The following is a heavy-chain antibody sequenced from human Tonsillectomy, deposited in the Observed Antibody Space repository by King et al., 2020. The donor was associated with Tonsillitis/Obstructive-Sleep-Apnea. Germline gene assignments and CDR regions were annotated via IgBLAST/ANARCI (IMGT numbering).Heavy chain of an antibody. CDR1: GGSISSSNYY. CDR2: ILYIGNT. V-gene: IGHV4-39*01. Sequence: QLQESGPVLVEPSESLSLTCTVSGGSISSSNYYWAWIRQSPRKVLEWIGGILYIGNTYYNPSLQSRVTISVDTSKNQFSLTVTSMTAADTAVYYCARPYSGYTSGFDLWGQGTLVTVSS. J-gene: IGHJ4*02. CDR3: ARPYSGYTSGFDL. D-gene: IGHD5-18*01.